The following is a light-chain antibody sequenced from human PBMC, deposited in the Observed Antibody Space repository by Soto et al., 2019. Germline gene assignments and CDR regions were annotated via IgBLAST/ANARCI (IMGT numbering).Light chain of an antibody. V-gene: IGKV3-20*01. Sequence: EVVLTQSPGTLSLSPGESATLSCRASQRVSTSFIAWYQQKPGQAPRLLMYGASNRATGIPDRFSGSGSGTDFTLAISSMQPDDFATYYCQQYNSYSSCGQGTKVDIK. CDR1: QRVSTSF. CDR3: QQYNSYSS. J-gene: IGKJ1*01. CDR2: GAS.